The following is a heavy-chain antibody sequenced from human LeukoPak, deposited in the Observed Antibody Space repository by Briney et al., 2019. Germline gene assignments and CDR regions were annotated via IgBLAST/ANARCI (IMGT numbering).Heavy chain of an antibody. Sequence: PGGSLRLSCAASGFTFSSYEMNWVRQAPGKVLEWVSFISSGGITIYYADSVKGRFTISRDNAKNSLYLQMNSLRAEDTAVYYCARALGYSGSYFYWGQGTLVTVSS. CDR3: ARALGYSGSYFY. CDR1: GFTFSSYE. V-gene: IGHV3-48*03. J-gene: IGHJ4*02. D-gene: IGHD1-26*01. CDR2: ISSGGITI.